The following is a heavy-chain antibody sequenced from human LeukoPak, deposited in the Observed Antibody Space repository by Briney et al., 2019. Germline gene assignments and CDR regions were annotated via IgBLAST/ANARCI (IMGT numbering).Heavy chain of an antibody. J-gene: IGHJ6*03. CDR2: IASSGSPI. Sequence: GGSLRLSCAASGFTFSSYEMHWVRQAPGKGLEWISYIASSGSPIYYADSVKGRFTISRDNAKNSLYLQMNSLRAEDTAVYYCARATREEDQPLYGGGGYYYYMDVWGKGTRVTVSS. CDR1: GFTFSSYE. CDR3: ARATREEDQPLYGGGGYYYYMDV. D-gene: IGHD2-2*02. V-gene: IGHV3-48*03.